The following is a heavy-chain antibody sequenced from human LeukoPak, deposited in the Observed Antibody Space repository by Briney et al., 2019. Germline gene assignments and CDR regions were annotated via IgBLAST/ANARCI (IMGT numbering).Heavy chain of an antibody. Sequence: SDTLSLICTVSGGSLLSSSYYWGWIRQPPGKGLEWIGSIYYSGSTHYNPSRKSRHTISVDPSNNQFALKLRSVTAADRAVYYCARDRFDDSSGYYYHYYYYMDVWGKGTTVTVSS. CDR2: IYYSGST. CDR1: GGSLLSSSYY. V-gene: IGHV4-39*06. D-gene: IGHD3-22*01. CDR3: ARDRFDDSSGYYYHYYYYMDV. J-gene: IGHJ6*03.